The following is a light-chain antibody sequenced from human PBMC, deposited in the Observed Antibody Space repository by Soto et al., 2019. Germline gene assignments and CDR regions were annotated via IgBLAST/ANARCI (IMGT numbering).Light chain of an antibody. CDR3: QQYNDWPPA. V-gene: IGKV3-15*01. CDR1: HSVRSS. J-gene: IGKJ1*01. Sequence: EIVMTQSPATLSVSPGERATLSCRASHSVRSSLAWYQQKPGQAPRLLIHGASTRATGIPGRFSGSGSGTEFTLIISSLQSEDFAVYSCQQYNDWPPAFGQGTKVEVK. CDR2: GAS.